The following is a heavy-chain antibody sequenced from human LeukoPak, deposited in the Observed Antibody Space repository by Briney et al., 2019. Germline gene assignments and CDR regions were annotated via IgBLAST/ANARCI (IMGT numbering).Heavy chain of an antibody. D-gene: IGHD1-26*01. CDR3: ARGGIIVGVDY. CDR2: IYDSGST. V-gene: IGHV4-59*01. CDR1: GGSISSYY. Sequence: SETLSLTCTVSGGSISSYYWSWIRQPPGKGLEWIGFIYDSGSTNYNSSLKSRVTISVDTSKNQFSLKLGSVTAADTAVYYCARGGIIVGVDYWGLGTLVTVSS. J-gene: IGHJ4*02.